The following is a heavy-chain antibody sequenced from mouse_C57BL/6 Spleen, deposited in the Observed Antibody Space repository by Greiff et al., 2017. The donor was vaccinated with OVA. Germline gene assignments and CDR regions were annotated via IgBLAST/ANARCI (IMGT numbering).Heavy chain of an antibody. CDR2: IYPRDGST. CDR3: ARGSVDGDPFCAMDD. Sequence: VQRVESGPELVKPGASVKLSCKASGYTFTSYDINWVKQRPGQGLEWIGWIYPRDGSTKYNAKFKGKATLTVDTSSSTAYMELNSLTSEDSAVYFCARGSVDGDPFCAMDDWGKGTTVTVSS. V-gene: IGHV1-85*01. J-gene: IGHJ4*01. D-gene: IGHD3-3*01. CDR1: GYTFTSYD.